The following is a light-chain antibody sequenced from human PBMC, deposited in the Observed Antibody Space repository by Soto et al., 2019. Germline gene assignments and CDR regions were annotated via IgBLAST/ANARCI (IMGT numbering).Light chain of an antibody. CDR1: QSLLHTNGYNY. V-gene: IGKV2-28*01. CDR3: MQGLQTPPIT. Sequence: DIVMTQSPLSLPVTPGESASISCRSSQSLLHTNGYNYVDWYLQKPGQSPQLLLSLASTRASGVPYRFSGSGSGTDFTLKISRVEAEDVGVYYCMQGLQTPPITFGQGTKVEI. CDR2: LAS. J-gene: IGKJ2*01.